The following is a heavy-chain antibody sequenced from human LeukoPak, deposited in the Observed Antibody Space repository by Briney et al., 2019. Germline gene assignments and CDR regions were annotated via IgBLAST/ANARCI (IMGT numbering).Heavy chain of an antibody. J-gene: IGHJ4*02. V-gene: IGHV3-66*01. D-gene: IGHD3-22*01. CDR1: GFTVSSNY. CDR2: IYSGGST. Sequence: GGSLRLSCAASGFTVSSNYMSWVRQAPGKGLEWVSVIYSGGSTYYADSVKGRFTISRDNSKNTLYLQMNSLRAEDTAVYYCASTYYYDSSGPGIYWGQGTLVTVSS. CDR3: ASTYYYDSSGPGIY.